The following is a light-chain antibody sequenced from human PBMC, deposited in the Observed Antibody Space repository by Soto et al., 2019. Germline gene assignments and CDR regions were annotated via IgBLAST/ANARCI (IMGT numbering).Light chain of an antibody. V-gene: IGKV3-15*01. CDR1: QSVGIN. CDR2: GAS. Sequence: EVVMTQSPAILSVSPGERATLSCRASQSVGINVAWYKQKPGQAPRLLIYGASTRATGSPDRFSASGSATEFTLTISSLQSEDFAVYYCQQYNDWPRTFGQGTKVDIK. CDR3: QQYNDWPRT. J-gene: IGKJ1*01.